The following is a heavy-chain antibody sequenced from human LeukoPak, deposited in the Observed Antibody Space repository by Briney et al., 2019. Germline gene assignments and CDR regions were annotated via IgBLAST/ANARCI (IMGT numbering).Heavy chain of an antibody. CDR1: RDSTSAYY. J-gene: IGHJ4*02. V-gene: IGHV4-59*01. CDR2: INYSGTT. D-gene: IGHD1-26*01. CDR3: ARDNGGYAYFDY. Sequence: SETLSLTCTVSRDSTSAYYWSWIRQPPGKGLEWIGYINYSGTTYYNPSLKSRVTISVDTSKNQISLKLNSVTAADTAVYHCARDNGGYAYFDYWGQGTLVTVSS.